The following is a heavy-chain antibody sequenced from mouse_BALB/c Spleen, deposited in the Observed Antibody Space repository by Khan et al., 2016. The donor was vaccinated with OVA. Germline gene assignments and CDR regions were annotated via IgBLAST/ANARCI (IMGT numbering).Heavy chain of an antibody. J-gene: IGHJ4*01. CDR1: GYTFTTAG. V-gene: IGHV9-4*02. Sequence: QIQLVQSGPELKKPGETVRISCKASGYTFTTAGIQWVQQMPGKGLKWIGWINTHSGVPKYAEDFKGRFAFSLEISVSTAYLQITNLKNEDTATYFCARGGADYYRDDGGAMEYWGQGTSVTVSS. CDR3: ARGGADYYRDDGGAMEY. D-gene: IGHD2-14*01. CDR2: INTHSGVP.